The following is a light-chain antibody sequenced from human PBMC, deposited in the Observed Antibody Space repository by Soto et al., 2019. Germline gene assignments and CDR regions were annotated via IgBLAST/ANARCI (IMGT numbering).Light chain of an antibody. CDR2: GAS. Sequence: EIVMTQSPATLSVSPGERATLSCRASQSVSSNLAWYQQKPGQAPRLLMYGASTRATGIPARFSGSGSGTEFTLTISSLQSEDFAVYYCQQYNTWGTFGQGTKVAIK. V-gene: IGKV3-15*01. J-gene: IGKJ1*01. CDR1: QSVSSN. CDR3: QQYNTWGT.